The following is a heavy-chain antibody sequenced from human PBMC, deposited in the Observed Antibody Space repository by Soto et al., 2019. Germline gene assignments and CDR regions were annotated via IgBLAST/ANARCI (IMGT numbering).Heavy chain of an antibody. Sequence: QLQLQESGPGLVKPSETLSLTCTVSGDSISGSSYYWGWIRQPPGKGLEWIGSIYYSGRTYYNPYLKSRVTISVDTSKNQFSLNLSSVTAADTAVYYCARRRAGYGMDVWGKGTTVTVSS. D-gene: IGHD6-19*01. CDR3: ARRRAGYGMDV. J-gene: IGHJ6*04. CDR1: GDSISGSSYY. V-gene: IGHV4-39*01. CDR2: IYYSGRT.